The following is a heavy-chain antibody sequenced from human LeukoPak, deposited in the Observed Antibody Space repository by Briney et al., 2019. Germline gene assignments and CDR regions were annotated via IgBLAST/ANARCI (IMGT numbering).Heavy chain of an antibody. CDR2: ISGSGGNT. CDR3: ARRDMTTVTYFDY. J-gene: IGHJ4*02. D-gene: IGHD4-17*01. Sequence: GGSLRLSCAASGFTFSSYVMSWVRQAPGKGLEWVSDISGSGGNTYYADSVKGRFIISRDNAKNSLYLQMNSLRDEDTAVYYCARRDMTTVTYFDYWGQGTLVTVSS. V-gene: IGHV3-23*01. CDR1: GFTFSSYV.